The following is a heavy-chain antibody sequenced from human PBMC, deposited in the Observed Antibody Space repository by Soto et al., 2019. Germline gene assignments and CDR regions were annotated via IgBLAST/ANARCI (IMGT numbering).Heavy chain of an antibody. CDR2: ITGGGGST. CDR3: ARVFTGISRGSFDP. Sequence: EVQLLESGGGLVQPGGSLRLSCAASGFTFNSYAINWVRQAPGKGLGWVSGITGGGGSTFYADSVKGRFTISRDSSKNTVYLQMNSLRAEDTAVYYCARVFTGISRGSFDPWGQGTLVTVSS. CDR1: GFTFNSYA. D-gene: IGHD3-10*01. J-gene: IGHJ5*02. V-gene: IGHV3-23*01.